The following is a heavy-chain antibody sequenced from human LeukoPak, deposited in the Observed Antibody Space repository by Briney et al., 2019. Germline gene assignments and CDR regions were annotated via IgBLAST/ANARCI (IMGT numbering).Heavy chain of an antibody. CDR2: ISSSSTYI. CDR3: ARDGSTVTTYSSAY. V-gene: IGHV3-21*01. CDR1: GFTFSSYS. Sequence: GGSLRLSCAASGFTFSSYSMNWVRQAPGKGREWFSSISSSSTYIYYADSVKGRFTISRDNAKNSLYLKMHSLRAEDTAVYYCARDGSTVTTYSSAYCGQASLVTVYS. J-gene: IGHJ4*02. D-gene: IGHD4-11*01.